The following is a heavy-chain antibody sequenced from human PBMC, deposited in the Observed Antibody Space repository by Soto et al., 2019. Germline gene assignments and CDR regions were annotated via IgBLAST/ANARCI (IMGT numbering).Heavy chain of an antibody. V-gene: IGHV3-74*01. CDR1: GFTFSSYW. CDR3: ARDRFFDWIDDNDY. D-gene: IGHD3-9*01. Sequence: EVQLVESGGGLVQPGGSLRLSCAASGFTFSSYWMHWVRQAPGKGLVWVSRINSDGSSTSYADSVKGRFTISRDNAKNTLYLQMNSLRAEDTAVDYCARDRFFDWIDDNDYWGQGTLVTVSS. J-gene: IGHJ4*02. CDR2: INSDGSST.